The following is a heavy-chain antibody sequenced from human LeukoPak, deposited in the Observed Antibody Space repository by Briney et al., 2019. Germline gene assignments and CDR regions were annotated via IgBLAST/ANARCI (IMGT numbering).Heavy chain of an antibody. CDR1: GGSISSSSYY. CDR3: AKAREKVTAILDY. D-gene: IGHD2-21*02. V-gene: IGHV4-39*07. CDR2: IYYSGST. Sequence: KPSETLSLTCTVSGGSISSSSYYWGWIRQPPGKGLEWIGSIYYSGSTNYNPSLKSRVTISVDTSKNQFSLKLSSVTAEDTAVYYCAKAREKVTAILDYWGQGTLVTVSS. J-gene: IGHJ4*02.